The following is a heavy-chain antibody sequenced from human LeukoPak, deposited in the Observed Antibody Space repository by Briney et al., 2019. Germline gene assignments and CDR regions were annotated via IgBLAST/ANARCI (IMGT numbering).Heavy chain of an antibody. Sequence: PGGSLRLSCAASGFTFDDYAMHWVRQAPGKGLEWVSGISWNSGSIGYADSVKGRFTISRDNAKNSLYLQMNSLRAEDTALYYCAKDAGSSSSPEYFDYWGQGTLVTVSS. D-gene: IGHD6-6*01. J-gene: IGHJ4*02. CDR1: GFTFDDYA. CDR2: ISWNSGSI. V-gene: IGHV3-9*01. CDR3: AKDAGSSSSPEYFDY.